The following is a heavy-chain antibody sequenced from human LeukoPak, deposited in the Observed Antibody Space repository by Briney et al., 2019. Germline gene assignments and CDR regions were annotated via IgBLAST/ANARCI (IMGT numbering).Heavy chain of an antibody. V-gene: IGHV3-53*01. CDR2: IYSGGST. J-gene: IGHJ4*02. CDR3: ARDSPWSGSYSY. D-gene: IGHD1-26*01. Sequence: GGSLRLSCAASGFTFSSYGMSWVRQAPGKGLEWVSVIYSGGSTYYADSVKGRFTISRDNSKNTLYLQMNSLRAEDTAVYYCARDSPWSGSYSYWGQGTLVTVSS. CDR1: GFTFSSYG.